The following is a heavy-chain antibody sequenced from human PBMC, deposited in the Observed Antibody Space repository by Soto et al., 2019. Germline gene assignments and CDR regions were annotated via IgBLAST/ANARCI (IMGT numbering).Heavy chain of an antibody. CDR1: GFTFSNAW. V-gene: IGHV3-15*07. CDR2: IKSKDDGGTT. J-gene: IGHJ4*02. CDR3: SRLPREKSGEHPFDL. D-gene: IGHD3-10*01. Sequence: PWGSLRLSCAASGFTFSNAWINWVRQTPGRGLEWVSRIKSKDDGGTTDFAASVKGRFAISRDDSKSIAFLQMSSLKIEDTAMYYCSRLPREKSGEHPFDLWGPGTLVTVSS.